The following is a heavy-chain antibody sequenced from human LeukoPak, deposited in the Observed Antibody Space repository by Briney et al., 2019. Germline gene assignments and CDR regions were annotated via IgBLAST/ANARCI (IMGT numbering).Heavy chain of an antibody. Sequence: ASVKVSCKASGYTFTGYYMHWVRQAPGQGLEWMGWINPNSGGTNYAQKFQGRVTMTRDTSISTAYMELSRLRSDDTAVYYCARIGFHPMVRGDNPLFAFDIWGQGTMVTVSS. V-gene: IGHV1-2*02. CDR2: INPNSGGT. CDR3: ARIGFHPMVRGDNPLFAFDI. CDR1: GYTFTGYY. J-gene: IGHJ3*02. D-gene: IGHD3-10*01.